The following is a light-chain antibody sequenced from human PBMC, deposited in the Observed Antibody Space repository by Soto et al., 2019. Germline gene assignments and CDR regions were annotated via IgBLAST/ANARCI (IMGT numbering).Light chain of an antibody. Sequence: DIQMTQSPSALSASVGDRVTITCRASQTISTYLNWYQQKPGKAPKLLIYAASTLQSGVPSRFSGSGSGTDFTHTISSLQPEDFATYYCQQSLGIPYTFGQGTRLEIK. V-gene: IGKV1-39*01. J-gene: IGKJ2*01. CDR3: QQSLGIPYT. CDR1: QTISTY. CDR2: AAS.